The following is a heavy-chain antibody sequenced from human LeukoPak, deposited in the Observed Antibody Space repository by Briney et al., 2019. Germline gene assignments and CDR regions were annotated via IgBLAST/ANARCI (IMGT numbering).Heavy chain of an antibody. Sequence: ASVKVSCKASGYTFTGYYMHWVRQAPGQGLEWMGWINPNSGGTNYAQKFQGRVTMTRNTSISTAYMELSSLRSEDTAVYYCARQSERGYSYGFYYYYYYMDVWGKGTTVTISS. CDR2: INPNSGGT. V-gene: IGHV1-2*02. CDR3: ARQSERGYSYGFYYYYYYMDV. CDR1: GYTFTGYY. D-gene: IGHD5-18*01. J-gene: IGHJ6*03.